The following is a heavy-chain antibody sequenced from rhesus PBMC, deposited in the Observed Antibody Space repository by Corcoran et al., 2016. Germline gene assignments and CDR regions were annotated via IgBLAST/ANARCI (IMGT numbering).Heavy chain of an antibody. CDR2: ISSDGSRK. CDR1: GFNFNLYG. V-gene: IGHV3-54*02. Sequence: EVQLVESGGGLVQSGWSLRLSCADSGFNFNLYGMHGVRQAPGKGLEWVAVISSDGSRKDYADSVKDRFTISRDNSKNILYLQINNLKLEDTAVYYGTTFGYWGQGVLVTVSS. CDR3: TTFGY. J-gene: IGHJ4*01.